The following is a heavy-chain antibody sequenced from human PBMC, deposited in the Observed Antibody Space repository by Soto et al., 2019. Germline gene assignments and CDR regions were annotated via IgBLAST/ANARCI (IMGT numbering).Heavy chain of an antibody. J-gene: IGHJ4*01. V-gene: IGHV3-23*01. D-gene: IGHD3-3*01. CDR3: APGWDMATFWTD. Sequence: EVQLLESGGGLVKPGGSLRLSCVASGFTFGRYSMSWVRQAPGQGLDWVSTISGGDTTQYAESVKGRFTITRDKAKNTLYLQINTLGVADTAVYYCAPGWDMATFWTDWGHGTLVTVSS. CDR2: ISGGDTT. CDR1: GFTFGRYS.